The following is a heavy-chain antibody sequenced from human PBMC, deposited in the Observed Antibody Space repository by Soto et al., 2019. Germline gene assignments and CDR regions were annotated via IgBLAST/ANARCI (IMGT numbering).Heavy chain of an antibody. CDR2: INPATGNT. D-gene: IGHD1-1*01. CDR1: GYTFATYA. CDR3: ARRYKSAGWLAP. Sequence: ASVKVSCKASGYTFATYAIHWVRQAPGQGLEWMGWINPATGNTEYSEKFQDRVTITRDTSASTAYMELRGLRSEDTAVYYCARRYKSAGWLAPWGQGTLVTVSS. J-gene: IGHJ5*02. V-gene: IGHV1-3*01.